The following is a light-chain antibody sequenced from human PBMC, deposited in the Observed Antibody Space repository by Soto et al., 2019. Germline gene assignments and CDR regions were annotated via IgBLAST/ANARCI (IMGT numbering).Light chain of an antibody. CDR3: QQSYRIPYT. J-gene: IGKJ2*01. Sequence: IQMTQSPSSLSASVGDSVTVTCRASQSINIYLNWYQQKPGKAPTLLIYGASSLQSGVPSRFTGGGSRTDFTLTVSSLQPEDFATYDCQQSYRIPYTFGQGTKLEIK. CDR1: QSINIY. CDR2: GAS. V-gene: IGKV1-39*01.